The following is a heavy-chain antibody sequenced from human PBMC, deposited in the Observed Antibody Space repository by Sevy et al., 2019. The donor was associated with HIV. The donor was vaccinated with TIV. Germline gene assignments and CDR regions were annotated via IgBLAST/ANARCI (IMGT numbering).Heavy chain of an antibody. D-gene: IGHD3-22*01. CDR1: GFTFSSYS. CDR3: ATGKVNYYDSSFARV. Sequence: GGSPRLSCAASGFTFSSYSMNWVRQAPGKGLEWVSSISSSSSYIYYADSVKGRFTISRDNAKNSLYLQMNSLRAEDTAVYYCATGKVNYYDSSFARVWGQGTLVTVSS. CDR2: ISSSSSYI. J-gene: IGHJ4*02. V-gene: IGHV3-21*01.